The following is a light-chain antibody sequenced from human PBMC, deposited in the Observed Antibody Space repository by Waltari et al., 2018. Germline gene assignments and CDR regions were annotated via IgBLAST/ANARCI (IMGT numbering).Light chain of an antibody. CDR1: SNDLGAYTY. CDR2: GVS. V-gene: IGLV2-8*01. J-gene: IGLJ2*01. CDR3: AAWDDSLSGMV. Sequence: QSALTQPPSASGSPGQSVTISRNGPSNDLGAYTYVSWYQQHPGQAPKLMIDGVSKRPSGVPDRFSGSKSGNTASLTVSGLQAEDEADYYCAAWDDSLSGMVFGGGTKLTVL.